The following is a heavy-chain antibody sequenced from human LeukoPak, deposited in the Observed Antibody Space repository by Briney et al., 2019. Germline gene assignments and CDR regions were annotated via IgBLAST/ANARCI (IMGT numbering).Heavy chain of an antibody. D-gene: IGHD6-13*01. J-gene: IGHJ6*02. CDR3: ARGPYSSSWYPYYYYGMDV. CDR2: MPNDGSSE. V-gene: IGHV3-30*03. Sequence: GGSLRLSCAASGFTFSRYGMHWVRQAPGKGLECVAVMPNDGSSEYYSDSVKGRFTISRDNSKSTLYLQMNSLRTEDTAVYYCARGPYSSSWYPYYYYGMDVWGQGTTVTVSS. CDR1: GFTFSRYG.